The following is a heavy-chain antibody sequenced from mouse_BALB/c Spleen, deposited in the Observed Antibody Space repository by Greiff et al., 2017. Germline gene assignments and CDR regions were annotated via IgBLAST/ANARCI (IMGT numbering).Heavy chain of an antibody. D-gene: IGHD1-1*01. CDR2: INPGSGGT. J-gene: IGHJ3*01. CDR1: GYAFTNYL. V-gene: IGHV1-54*01. CDR3: ARDYYGSSPFAY. Sequence: QVQLQQPGAELVRPGTSVKVSCKASGYAFTNYLIEWVKQRPGQGLEWIGVINPGSGGTNYNEKFKGKATLTADKSSSTAYMQLSSLTSDDSAVYFCARDYYGSSPFAYWGQGTLVTVSA.